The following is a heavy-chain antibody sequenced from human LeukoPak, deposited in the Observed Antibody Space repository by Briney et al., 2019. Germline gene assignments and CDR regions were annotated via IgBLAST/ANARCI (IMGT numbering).Heavy chain of an antibody. V-gene: IGHV3-21*01. D-gene: IGHD3-10*01. CDR1: GFTFSSYS. CDR3: ARDALTMVRGVRYYYYGMDV. J-gene: IGHJ6*02. CDR2: ISSSSSYI. Sequence: PGGSLRLSCAASGFTFSSYSMNWVRQAPGKGLEWVSSISSSSSYIYYADSVKGRFTISRDNAKNSLYLQMNSLRAEDTAVYYCARDALTMVRGVRYYYYGMDVWGQGTTVTVSS.